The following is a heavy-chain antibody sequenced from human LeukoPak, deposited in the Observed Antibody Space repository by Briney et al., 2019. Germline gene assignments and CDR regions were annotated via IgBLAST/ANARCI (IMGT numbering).Heavy chain of an antibody. CDR1: GGSISSSSYY. V-gene: IGHV4-39*07. J-gene: IGHJ4*02. D-gene: IGHD3-16*01. CDR3: AREGGPYRPLDY. Sequence: SETLSLTCTVSGGSISSSSYYWGWIRQPPGKGLEWIGEVNLQGSTNYNPSLMGRVAISVDTSENHVSLQLTSVTAADTAVYYCAREGGPYRPLDYSGQGTLVTVS. CDR2: VNLQGST.